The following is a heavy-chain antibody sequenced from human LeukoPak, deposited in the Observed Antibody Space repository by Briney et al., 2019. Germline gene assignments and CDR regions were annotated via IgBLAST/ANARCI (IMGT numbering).Heavy chain of an antibody. J-gene: IGHJ4*02. Sequence: ASVEVSCKASANTLTDYYIHWIKQAPGKGLEWMGRVDPEDEEAIYAENFQGRVTITADTSTDTSYMDLSSLTSEDTALYFCARKRPANFVFDLWGRGTLVTVAS. CDR2: VDPEDEEA. CDR3: ARKRPANFVFDL. D-gene: IGHD1-1*01. CDR1: ANTLTDYY. V-gene: IGHV1-69-2*01.